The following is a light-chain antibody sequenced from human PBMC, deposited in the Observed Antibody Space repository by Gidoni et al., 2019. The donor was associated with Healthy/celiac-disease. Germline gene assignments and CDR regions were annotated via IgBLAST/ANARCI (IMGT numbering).Light chain of an antibody. J-gene: IGKJ1*01. CDR2: GAS. Sequence: PATLSVSPGERATLSCRASQSVSSNVAWYQQKPGQAPRLLIYGASTRATGIPARFSGSGSGTEFTLTISSLQSEDFAVYYCQQYNNWRGTFGQXTKVEIK. CDR1: QSVSSN. V-gene: IGKV3-15*01. CDR3: QQYNNWRGT.